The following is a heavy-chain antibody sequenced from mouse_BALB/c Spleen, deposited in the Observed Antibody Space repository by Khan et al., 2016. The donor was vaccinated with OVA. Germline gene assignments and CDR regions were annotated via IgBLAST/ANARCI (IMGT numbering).Heavy chain of an antibody. CDR2: IWAGGST. CDR1: GFSLTSYG. Sequence: QVQLKESGPGLVAPSQSLSITCTVSGFSLTSYGVHWIRQPPGKGLEWVGVIWAGGSTNYNSALMSRLSISKDNSKSQVFLKMNSLQTDDTAMYFCARNREADYFDYRGQGTTLTVSS. V-gene: IGHV2-9*02. J-gene: IGHJ2*01. CDR3: ARNREADYFDY.